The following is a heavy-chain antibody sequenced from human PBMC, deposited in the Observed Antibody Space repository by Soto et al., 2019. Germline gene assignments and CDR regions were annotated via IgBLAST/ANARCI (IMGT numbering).Heavy chain of an antibody. Sequence: GGSLRLSCAASGFTFSSYSMNWVRQAPGKGLEWVSSISSSSSYIYYADSVKGRFTISRDNAKNSLYLQMNSLRAEDTAVYYCARETYSSRWYHYGMDVWGQGTTVTVSS. D-gene: IGHD6-13*01. CDR1: GFTFSSYS. V-gene: IGHV3-21*01. CDR3: ARETYSSRWYHYGMDV. J-gene: IGHJ6*02. CDR2: ISSSSSYI.